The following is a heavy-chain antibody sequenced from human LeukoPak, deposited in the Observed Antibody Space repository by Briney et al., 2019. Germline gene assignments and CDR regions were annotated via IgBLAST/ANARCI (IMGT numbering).Heavy chain of an antibody. CDR1: GFTFNHAG. J-gene: IGHJ4*02. CDR2: IKSKTNGGTT. CDR3: TWVGARYYFDY. V-gene: IGHV3-15*01. D-gene: IGHD1-26*01. Sequence: PGGSLRLSCAASGFTFNHAGMSWVRQAPGKGLEGVGRIKSKTNGGTTDYAAPVKGRFTISRDDSKNTLYLQMNSLKTEDTAIYYCTWVGARYYFDYWGQGTLVTVSS.